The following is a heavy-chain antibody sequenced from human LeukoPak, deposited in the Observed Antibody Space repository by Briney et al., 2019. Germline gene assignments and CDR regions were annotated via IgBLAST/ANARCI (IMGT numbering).Heavy chain of an antibody. CDR3: ARPRRPWSSWLDY. V-gene: IGHV4-34*01. CDR2: INRSGST. CDR1: GFTFSSYG. Sequence: GSLRLSCAASGFTFSSYGMHWIRQPPGKGLEWIGEINRSGSTNYNPSLKTRITISVDTSKNQFSLKLTSVTAADTAVYYCARPRRPWSSWLDYWGQGTLVTVSS. J-gene: IGHJ4*02. D-gene: IGHD6-13*01.